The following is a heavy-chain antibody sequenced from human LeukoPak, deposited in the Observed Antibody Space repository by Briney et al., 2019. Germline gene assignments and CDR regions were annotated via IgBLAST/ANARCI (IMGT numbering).Heavy chain of an antibody. CDR2: IYSGGST. J-gene: IGHJ6*02. D-gene: IGHD3-22*01. Sequence: GGSLRLSCAASGFTFSDYYMSWIRQAPGKGLEWVSVIYSGGSTYYADSVKGRFTISRDNSKNTLYLQMNSLRAEDTAVYYCARDRYYDSRMDVWGQGTTVTVSS. CDR3: ARDRYYDSRMDV. V-gene: IGHV3-53*01. CDR1: GFTFSDYY.